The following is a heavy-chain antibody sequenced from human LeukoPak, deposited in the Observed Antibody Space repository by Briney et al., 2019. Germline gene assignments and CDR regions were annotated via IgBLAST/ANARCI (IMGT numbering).Heavy chain of an antibody. CDR1: GASISSYY. V-gene: IGHV4-59*03. CDR2: VLYSGVT. Sequence: PSETLSLTCTVSGASISSYYWSWIRQPPGQGLEWIGYVLYSGVTDYNPSLQSRVTISLDTSKSQFSLKLSSVTAADTAVYYCASQLGGTTFHWGQGTLVTVSS. CDR3: ASQLGGTTFH. D-gene: IGHD1-1*01. J-gene: IGHJ4*02.